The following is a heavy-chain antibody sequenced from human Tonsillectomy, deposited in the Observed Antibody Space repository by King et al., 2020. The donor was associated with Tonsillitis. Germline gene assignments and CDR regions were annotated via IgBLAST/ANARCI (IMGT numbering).Heavy chain of an antibody. Sequence: LQLQESGPGLVKPSETLSLTSTVSVGSISSNRYYWGCIRQPPGKGLDWIGYIFYSGSTNYNPAPKSRVTISVDTSRNQFSLKVTSVTAADTAVYYCARSRGKGYFDYWGQGTLVTVSS. CDR2: IFYSGST. CDR3: ARSRGKGYFDY. J-gene: IGHJ4*02. D-gene: IGHD3-10*01. V-gene: IGHV4-39*01. CDR1: VGSISSNRYY.